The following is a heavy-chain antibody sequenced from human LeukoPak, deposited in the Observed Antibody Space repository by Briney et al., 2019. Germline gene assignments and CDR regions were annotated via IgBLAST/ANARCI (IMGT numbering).Heavy chain of an antibody. CDR1: GFTFSVST. CDR2: IRSKPNIYAT. J-gene: IGHJ3*02. D-gene: IGHD1-1*01. V-gene: IGHV3-73*01. CDR3: TRLGYGI. Sequence: GGSLRLSCAASGFTFSVSTIHWVRQASGKGLEWVGRIRSKPNIYATAYAASVKGRFTISRDDSKNTAYLQMNNVKAEDTAVYYCTRLGYGIWGQGTMVTVSS.